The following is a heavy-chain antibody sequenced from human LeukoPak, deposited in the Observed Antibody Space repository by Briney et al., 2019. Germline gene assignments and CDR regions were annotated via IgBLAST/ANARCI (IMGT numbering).Heavy chain of an antibody. Sequence: SETLSLTCTVSGGSISSSSYYWGWHRQPPGTGLDWRGCIYYSGSTYSNPSLKSPVTISVDTYKNHFTLKLSSVTSPDPALYSRARHRALVVVGATRFGWVDYCGQGTLGTVSS. CDR2: IYYSGST. CDR3: ARHRALVVVGATRFGWVDY. V-gene: IGHV4-39*01. CDR1: GGSISSSSYY. J-gene: IGHJ4*02. D-gene: IGHD2-15*01.